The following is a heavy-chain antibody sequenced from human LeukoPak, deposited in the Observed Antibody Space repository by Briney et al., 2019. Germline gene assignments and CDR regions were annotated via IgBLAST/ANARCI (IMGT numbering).Heavy chain of an antibody. CDR1: GGSISTYY. CDR2: IYNGGNT. CDR3: ARXXXXDEXXXXX. D-gene: IGHD5-24*01. V-gene: IGHV4-4*07. Sequence: SETLSLTCTVSGGSISTYYWSWIRQPAGKGLEWIGRIYNGGNTNYNPSLKSRVTMSTDTSKNQFSLKLSSVTAADPAVYYCARXXXXDEXXXXXXXXXXLVTVSS. J-gene: IGHJ1*01.